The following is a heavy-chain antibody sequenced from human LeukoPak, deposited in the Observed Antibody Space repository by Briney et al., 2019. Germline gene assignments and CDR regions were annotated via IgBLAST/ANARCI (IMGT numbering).Heavy chain of an antibody. Sequence: GGSLRLSCAASGFTFSNAWMSWVRQAPGKGLEWVAVISYDGSNKYYADSVKGRFTISRDNSKNTLYLQMNSLRAEDTAVYYCARDLAGPRDYWGQGTLVTVSS. CDR1: GFTFSNAW. J-gene: IGHJ4*02. CDR2: ISYDGSNK. CDR3: ARDLAGPRDY. V-gene: IGHV3-30-3*01.